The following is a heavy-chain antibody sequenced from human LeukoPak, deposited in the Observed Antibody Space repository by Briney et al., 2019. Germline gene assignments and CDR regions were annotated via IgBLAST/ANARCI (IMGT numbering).Heavy chain of an antibody. D-gene: IGHD3-3*01. CDR1: GGTFSSYA. Sequence: ASVKVPCKASGGTFSSYAISWVRQAPGQGLEWMGGIIPIFGTANYAQKFQGRVTITADKSTSTAYMELSSLRSEDTAVYYCARDYYDFWSGYSGRYYYYYMDVWGKGTTVTVSS. J-gene: IGHJ6*03. CDR2: IIPIFGTA. V-gene: IGHV1-69*06. CDR3: ARDYYDFWSGYSGRYYYYYMDV.